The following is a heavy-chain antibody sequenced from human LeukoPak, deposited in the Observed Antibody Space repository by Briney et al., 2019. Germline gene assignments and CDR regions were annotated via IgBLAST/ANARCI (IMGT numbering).Heavy chain of an antibody. V-gene: IGHV1-18*01. D-gene: IGHD4-17*01. Sequence: GTSVKVSCKASGDTFTPYGISCVRQAPGQGLEWMGWINPYDGNKKYGQKFEGRVTMTTDKTTGTAYMELRSLRSDDTAVYYCGRGAYGDVLFDYWGQGTLVTVSS. J-gene: IGHJ4*02. CDR2: INPYDGNK. CDR1: GDTFTPYG. CDR3: GRGAYGDVLFDY.